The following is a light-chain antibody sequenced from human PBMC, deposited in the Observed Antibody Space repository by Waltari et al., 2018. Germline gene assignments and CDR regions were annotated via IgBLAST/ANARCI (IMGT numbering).Light chain of an antibody. J-gene: IGLJ3*02. CDR3: CSYAGSGSWV. V-gene: IGLV2-23*01. CDR1: IRLVGPYNL. Sequence: SALTQPASVPGSPGQSISIPCIRTIRLVGPYNLLPWYQHHPGKAPKLIVFEASKRPSGVSNRFSGSKAANTASLIISGLQADDEADYYCCSYAGSGSWVFGGGTKVTVI. CDR2: EAS.